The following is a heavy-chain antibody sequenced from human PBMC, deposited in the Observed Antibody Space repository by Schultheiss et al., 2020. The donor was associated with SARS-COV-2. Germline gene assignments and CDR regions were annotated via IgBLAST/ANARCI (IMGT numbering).Heavy chain of an antibody. CDR2: ISGSGGST. V-gene: IGHV3-23*01. J-gene: IGHJ4*02. CDR3: ASQDGYKGYIGHLDY. CDR1: GFTFSSYA. Sequence: GESLKISCAASGFTFSSYAMSWVRQAPGKGLEWVSAISGSGGSTYYADSVKGQFTISRENAKNSLYLQMNSLRAGDTAVYYCASQDGYKGYIGHLDYWGQGSLVTVSS. D-gene: IGHD5-24*01.